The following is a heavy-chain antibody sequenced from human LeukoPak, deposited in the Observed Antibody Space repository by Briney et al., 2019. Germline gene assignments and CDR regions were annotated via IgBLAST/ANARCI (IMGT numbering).Heavy chain of an antibody. Sequence: ASVTVSCKASGYTFTVYHMHWVRQAPGQGLEWMGRINPNSGVTNYAQKFQGRVAMTRDTSISTAFMELTRLRSDDTAVYYCARDYCSSTSCLFDYWGQGTLVTVSS. V-gene: IGHV1-2*06. J-gene: IGHJ4*02. CDR3: ARDYCSSTSCLFDY. D-gene: IGHD2-2*01. CDR1: GYTFTVYH. CDR2: INPNSGVT.